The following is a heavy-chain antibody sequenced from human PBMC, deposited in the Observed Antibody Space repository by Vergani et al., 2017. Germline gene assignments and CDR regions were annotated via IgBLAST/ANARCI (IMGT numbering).Heavy chain of an antibody. CDR3: ARDEGGSLGGSYLGEY. CDR2: INPNSGGT. Sequence: QVQLVQSGAEMKKPGASVKVSCKASGYTFTGYYMHWVRQAPGQGLEWMGWINPNSGGTNYAQRFQGRVTMTRDTSISTAYMELSRLRSDDTAVYYCARDEGGSLGGSYLGEYWGQGTLVTVSS. J-gene: IGHJ4*02. CDR1: GYTFTGYY. D-gene: IGHD1-26*01. V-gene: IGHV1-2*02.